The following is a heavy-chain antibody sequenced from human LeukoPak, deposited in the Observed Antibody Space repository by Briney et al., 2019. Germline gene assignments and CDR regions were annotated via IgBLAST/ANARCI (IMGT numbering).Heavy chain of an antibody. CDR1: GGSISSYY. CDR3: ARGYYYDSSGYYYVSWFDP. D-gene: IGHD3-22*01. CDR2: IYYSGST. Sequence: PSETLSLTCTVSGGSISSYYWSWIRQPPGKGLEWIGYIYYSGSTNYNPSLKSRVTISVDTSKNQFSLKLSSVTAADTAVYYCARGYYYDSSGYYYVSWFDPWGQGTLVTVSS. V-gene: IGHV4-59*01. J-gene: IGHJ5*02.